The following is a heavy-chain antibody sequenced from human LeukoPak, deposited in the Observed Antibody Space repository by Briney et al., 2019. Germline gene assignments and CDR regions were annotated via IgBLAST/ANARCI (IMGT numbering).Heavy chain of an antibody. CDR3: AKDIELFVS. Sequence: GGSLRLSCAAPGFTFRNFAMSWVRQAPGKGLEWVSGLSHGGTRTFYAASVKGRFTISRDDSNSTLFLQMDSLRVEDTATYYCAKDIELFVSWGQGTLVIVSS. CDR2: LSHGGTRT. CDR1: GFTFRNFA. V-gene: IGHV3-23*01. D-gene: IGHD1-26*01. J-gene: IGHJ4*02.